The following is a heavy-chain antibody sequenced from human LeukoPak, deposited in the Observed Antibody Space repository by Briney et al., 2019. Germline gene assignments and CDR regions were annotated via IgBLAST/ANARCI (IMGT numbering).Heavy chain of an antibody. V-gene: IGHV4-39*07. CDR3: ARDDIVVVPAAAIHNWFDP. CDR2: IYSSGST. D-gene: IGHD2-2*01. Sequence: PSETLSLTCTVSGGSISSSSYYWGWIRQPPGKGLEWIGSIYSSGSTYYNPSLKSRVTISVDTSKNQFSLKLSSVTAADTAVYYCARDDIVVVPAAAIHNWFDPWGQGTLVTVSS. CDR1: GGSISSSSYY. J-gene: IGHJ5*02.